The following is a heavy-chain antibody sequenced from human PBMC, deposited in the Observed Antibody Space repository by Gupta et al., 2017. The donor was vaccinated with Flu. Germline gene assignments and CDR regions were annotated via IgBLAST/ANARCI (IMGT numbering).Heavy chain of an antibody. CDR2: IKSKTDGGTT. J-gene: IGHJ4*02. CDR1: GFTCRNAG. V-gene: IGHV3-15*01. Sequence: EVHLLESGGGLIKRGVSVRLSWASSGFTCRNAGIIVVRQAPGKGLEWVGRIKSKTDGGTTDYAAPVKGRFTISRDDSKNTLYLQMNSLKTEDTAVYYCTAHDRAYYGPDYWGQGTLVTVSS. D-gene: IGHD2-21*01. CDR3: TAHDRAYYGPDY.